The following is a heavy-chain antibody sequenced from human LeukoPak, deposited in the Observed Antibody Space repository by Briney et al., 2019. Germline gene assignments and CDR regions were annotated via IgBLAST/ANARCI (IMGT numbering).Heavy chain of an antibody. D-gene: IGHD3-22*01. CDR2: IYYSGST. Sequence: SETLSLTCSVSGGSMSSGSYYWGWIRQPPGKGLEWIGSIYYSGSTYYNPSLKSRVTISVDTSKNQFSLKLSSVTAADTAVYYCARDAMIVVDYFDYWGQGTLVTVSS. V-gene: IGHV4-39*02. CDR1: GGSMSSGSYY. J-gene: IGHJ4*02. CDR3: ARDAMIVVDYFDY.